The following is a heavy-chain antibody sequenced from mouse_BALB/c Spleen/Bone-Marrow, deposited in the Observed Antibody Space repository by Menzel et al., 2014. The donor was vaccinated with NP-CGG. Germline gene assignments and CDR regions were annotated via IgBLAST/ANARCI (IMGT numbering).Heavy chain of an antibody. CDR2: FNPNNGST. CDR1: GYSFTDYT. D-gene: IGHD6-1*01. J-gene: IGHJ2*02. CDR3: AKADWYDY. V-gene: IGHV1-22*01. Sequence: VQLQQSGPELVKPWPSVKMSCKTFGYSFTDYTIHWVKQSHGKSLEWIGRFNPNNGSTNYNQKFKDKATSTADNSSRPSYMEFHSLTFEDSAIYYCAKADWYDYWGQGTSLTGTS.